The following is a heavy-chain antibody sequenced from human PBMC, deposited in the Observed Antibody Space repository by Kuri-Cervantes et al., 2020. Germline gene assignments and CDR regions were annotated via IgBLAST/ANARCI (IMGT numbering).Heavy chain of an antibody. V-gene: IGHV4-39*01. Sequence: SETLSLTCTVSGGSISSGDYYWSWIRQPPGKGLEWIGSIYYSGSTYYNPSLKSRVTISVDTSKNQFSLKLSSVTAADTAVYYCARVLKSSSRYYFDYWGQGTLVHRLL. D-gene: IGHD6-13*01. CDR1: GGSISSGDYY. J-gene: IGHJ4*02. CDR3: ARVLKSSSRYYFDY. CDR2: IYYSGST.